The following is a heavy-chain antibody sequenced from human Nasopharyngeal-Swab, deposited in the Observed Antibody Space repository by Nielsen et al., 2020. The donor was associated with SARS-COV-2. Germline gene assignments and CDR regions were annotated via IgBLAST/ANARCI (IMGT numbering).Heavy chain of an antibody. J-gene: IGHJ4*02. V-gene: IGHV3-73*01. CDR3: TIDYYFDY. Sequence: GGSLRLSCAASGFVFSGSVIHWVRQASGKGLEWVGRIGDKDHNYATTYGAAVKGRFTISRDDSKNTAFLQMDSLKTEDTALYYCTIDYYFDYWGQGTLVTVSS. CDR1: GFVFSGSV. CDR2: IGDKDHNYAT.